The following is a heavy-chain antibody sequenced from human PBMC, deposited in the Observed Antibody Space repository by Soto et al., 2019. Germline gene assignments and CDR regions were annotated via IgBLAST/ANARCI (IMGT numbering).Heavy chain of an antibody. CDR3: TRGASRDSSARGWFDP. CDR2: ISSNSAYI. J-gene: IGHJ5*02. V-gene: IGHV3-21*01. Sequence: PGGSLRLSCAASGFTFRSFTMNWVRQAPGKGLEWVSTISSNSAYIYYTDALRGRFTISRDNAKNSPHLQMNSLRAEDTAVYYCTRGASRDSSARGWFDPWGPGTLVTVSS. CDR1: GFTFRSFT. D-gene: IGHD6-13*01.